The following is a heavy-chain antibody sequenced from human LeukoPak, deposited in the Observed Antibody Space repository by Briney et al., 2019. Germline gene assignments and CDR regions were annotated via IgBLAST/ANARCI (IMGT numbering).Heavy chain of an antibody. V-gene: IGHV1-69*13. D-gene: IGHD3-22*01. CDR1: GGTFNSYA. CDR3: ARSETTESSGYYRAFDF. J-gene: IGHJ3*01. Sequence: SVKVSCKASGGTFNSYAVGWVRLAPGQGLEWMGGIIPIFGAVNYAQKFQGRVTITADESTSTAYMELNRLKSEDTAVYYCARSETTESSGYYRAFDFWGQGTRVTVSS. CDR2: IIPIFGAV.